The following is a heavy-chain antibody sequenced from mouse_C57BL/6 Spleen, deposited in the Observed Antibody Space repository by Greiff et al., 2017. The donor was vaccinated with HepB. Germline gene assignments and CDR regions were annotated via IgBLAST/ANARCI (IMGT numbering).Heavy chain of an antibody. CDR1: YTFTDYYM. J-gene: IGHJ4*01. CDR2: YPGSGNTY. CDR3: IYGSSYMDY. V-gene: IGHV1-83*01. D-gene: IGHD1-1*01. Sequence: VQLKESGPELVKPGASVKMSCKASGYTFTDYYMHWVKQKPGKGLEWIGEIYPGSGNTYYNEKFKGKATLTADTSSSTAYMQISSLTSEDSAVYFCAIYGSSYMDYWGQGTSVTVSS.